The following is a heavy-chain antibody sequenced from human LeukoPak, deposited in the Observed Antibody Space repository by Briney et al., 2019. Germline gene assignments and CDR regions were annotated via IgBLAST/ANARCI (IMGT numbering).Heavy chain of an antibody. V-gene: IGHV4-59*01. CDR1: GGSISSYY. D-gene: IGHD6-19*01. J-gene: IGHJ4*02. CDR2: IYYSGST. CDR3: ARVTNGAVAFDY. Sequence: SETLSLTCTVSGGSISSYYWSWIRQPPGKGLEWIGNIYYSGSTNYNPSLKRRVTISVDTSKNQFSLKLSSVTAADTAVYYCARVTNGAVAFDYWGQGTLVTVSS.